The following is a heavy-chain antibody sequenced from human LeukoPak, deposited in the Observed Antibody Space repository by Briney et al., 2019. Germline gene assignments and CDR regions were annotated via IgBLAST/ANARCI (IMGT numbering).Heavy chain of an antibody. J-gene: IGHJ4*02. CDR3: VRDRDYYDFDQ. Sequence: GGSLRLSCAASGFTFNSYWMTWVRQAPGKGLEWVANIMKDGGDKQYVDSVKGRFTISRDNAKNSLYLQMNSLRAEDTAVYYCVRDRDYYDFDQWGQGTLVTVSS. D-gene: IGHD3-22*01. CDR2: IMKDGGDK. V-gene: IGHV3-7*01. CDR1: GFTFNSYW.